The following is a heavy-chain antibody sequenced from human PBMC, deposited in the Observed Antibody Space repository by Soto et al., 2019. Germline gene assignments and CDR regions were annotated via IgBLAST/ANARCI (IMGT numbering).Heavy chain of an antibody. V-gene: IGHV5-10-1*01. CDR2: IDPSDSYT. J-gene: IGHJ3*02. Sequence: GESLKISCKGSGYSFTSYWISWVRQMPGKGLEWMGRIDPSDSYTNYSPSFQGHVTISADKSISTAYLQWSSLKASDTAMYYCARRTYNWNDVWAFDIWGQGTRVSVSS. CDR3: ARRTYNWNDVWAFDI. D-gene: IGHD1-20*01. CDR1: GYSFTSYW.